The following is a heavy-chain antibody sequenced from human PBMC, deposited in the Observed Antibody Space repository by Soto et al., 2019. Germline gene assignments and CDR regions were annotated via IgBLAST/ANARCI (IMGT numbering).Heavy chain of an antibody. D-gene: IGHD3-16*02. J-gene: IGHJ4*02. CDR1: GFTFTKTW. CDR2: IKSEADGGTT. Sequence: VQLVESGGGLVKPGGSLRLSCAAAGFTFTKTWMSWVRQAPGKGLEWVARIKSEADGGTTDYASPVGVRFTISRDDSKNTLYLQMSSLKVEDTAVYYCTTYVCTWGSYRTRLAYWGQGTLVTVSS. V-gene: IGHV3-15*01. CDR3: TTYVCTWGSYRTRLAY.